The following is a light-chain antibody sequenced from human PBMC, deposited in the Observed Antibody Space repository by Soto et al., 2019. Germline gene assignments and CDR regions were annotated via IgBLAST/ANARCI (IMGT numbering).Light chain of an antibody. CDR2: AAS. V-gene: IGKV1-39*01. J-gene: IGKJ2*01. CDR3: QQLHSTSSYT. CDR1: QNIRNY. Sequence: DIQMTQSPSSLSASVGDRVTITCRASQNIRNYLNWYQQRPGKTPNLLVYAASNLRSGVPSRFSGSGSGTDFTLTISSLQPEDFATYYCQQLHSTSSYTFGQGTWVDIK.